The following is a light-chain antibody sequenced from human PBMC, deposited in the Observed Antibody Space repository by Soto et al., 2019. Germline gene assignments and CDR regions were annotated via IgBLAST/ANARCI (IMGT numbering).Light chain of an antibody. CDR1: TSNIGAGYH. CDR2: GDN. CDR3: QSFDSSLSGWV. V-gene: IGLV1-40*01. Sequence: QPVLTQPPSVSGAPGQRVTISCTGSTSNIGAGYHVHWYQQLPGTAPKLLLYGDNSRPSGVPDRISGSKSGTSASLAITGLQAEDEADYYCQSFDSSLSGWVFGGGTKLTVL. J-gene: IGLJ3*02.